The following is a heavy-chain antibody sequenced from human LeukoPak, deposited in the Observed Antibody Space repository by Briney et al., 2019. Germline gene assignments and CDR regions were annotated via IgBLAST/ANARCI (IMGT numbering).Heavy chain of an antibody. CDR3: ARAPYSYGSIDAFDI. CDR2: INHSGST. CDR1: GGSFSGYY. V-gene: IGHV4-34*01. Sequence: PSETLSLTCAVYGGSFSGYYWSWIRQPPGKGLEWIGEINHSGSTNYNPSLKSRVTISVDTSKNQFSLKLSSVTAADTAVYYCARAPYSYGSIDAFDIWGQGTMVTVSS. J-gene: IGHJ3*02. D-gene: IGHD5-18*01.